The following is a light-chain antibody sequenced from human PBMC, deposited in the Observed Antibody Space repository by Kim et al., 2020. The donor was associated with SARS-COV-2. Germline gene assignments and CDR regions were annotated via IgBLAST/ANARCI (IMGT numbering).Light chain of an antibody. V-gene: IGLV3-19*01. CDR2: GKN. CDR1: SLRSYY. Sequence: SSELTQDPAVSVALGQTVRITCQGDSLRSYYATWYQQKPGQAPILVIYGKNNRPSGIPDRFAGSSSGNTASLTITETQAGDEADYYGNSRDSNDNVVFGGVTQLTV. J-gene: IGLJ3*02. CDR3: NSRDSNDNVV.